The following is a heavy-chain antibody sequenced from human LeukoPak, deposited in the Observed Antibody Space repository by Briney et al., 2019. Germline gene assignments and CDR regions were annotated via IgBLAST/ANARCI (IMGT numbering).Heavy chain of an antibody. D-gene: IGHD1-1*01. CDR1: GFTFSSIA. CDR3: AKGQELDDGVFDS. V-gene: IGHV3-23*01. CDR2: IRSNGDTA. J-gene: IGHJ4*02. Sequence: GGSLTLSCTASGFTFSSIALTWVRPAPGKGLEGVSTIRSNGDTAYNADSVNGRFTISRDNSKNTLYLQMDSLRVEDTAIYYCAKGQELDDGVFDSWGQGTLVTVSS.